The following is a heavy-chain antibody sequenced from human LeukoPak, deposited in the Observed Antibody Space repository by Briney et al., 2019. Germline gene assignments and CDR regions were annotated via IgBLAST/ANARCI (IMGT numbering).Heavy chain of an antibody. Sequence: GASVKVSCKASGYTFTGYYMHWVRQAPGQGLEWMGWINPNSGGTNYAQKFQGRVTMTRDTSISTAYMELSRLRSDDTAVYYCARFEDVLQLWFDYWGQGTLVTVSS. CDR2: INPNSGGT. D-gene: IGHD5-18*01. CDR1: GYTFTGYY. J-gene: IGHJ4*02. CDR3: ARFEDVLQLWFDY. V-gene: IGHV1-2*02.